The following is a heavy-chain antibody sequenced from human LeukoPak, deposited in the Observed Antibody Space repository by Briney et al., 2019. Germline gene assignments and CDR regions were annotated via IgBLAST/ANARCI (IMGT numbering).Heavy chain of an antibody. J-gene: IGHJ6*02. CDR3: ARGPIGDFWSGYRHCYYGMDV. CDR1: GGSFSGYY. Sequence: SETLSLTCAVYGGSFSGYYWSWIRQPPGKGLEWIGEINHSGSTNYNPSLKSRVTISVDTSKNQFSLKLSSVTAADTAMYYCARGPIGDFWSGYRHCYYGMDVWGQGTTVTVSS. D-gene: IGHD3-3*01. CDR2: INHSGST. V-gene: IGHV4-34*01.